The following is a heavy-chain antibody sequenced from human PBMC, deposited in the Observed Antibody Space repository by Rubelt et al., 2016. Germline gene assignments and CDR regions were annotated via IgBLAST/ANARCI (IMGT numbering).Heavy chain of an antibody. CDR2: ISYDGSNK. CDR3: ARDGPEQWLVPEFDY. CDR1: GFTFSSYA. Sequence: QVQLVESGGGVVQPGRSLRLSCAASGFTFSSYAMHWVRQAPGKGLELVAVISYDGSNKYYADSVKCRFTSSRGQSNDTLYLQMNSLRAEDTAVYYCARDGPEQWLVPEFDYGGQGTLVTVSS. J-gene: IGHJ4*02. V-gene: IGHV3-30*04. D-gene: IGHD6-19*01.